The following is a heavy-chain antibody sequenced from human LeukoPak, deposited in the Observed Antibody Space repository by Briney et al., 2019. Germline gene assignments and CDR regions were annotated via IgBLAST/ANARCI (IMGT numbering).Heavy chain of an antibody. CDR3: VRVMPVAGSDS. CDR1: GFTFSNYW. V-gene: IGHV3-74*01. J-gene: IGHJ4*02. D-gene: IGHD6-19*01. CDR2: VKSDGTIT. Sequence: GGSLRLSCAASGFTFSNYWMHWVRQSPGKGLVWVSRVKSDGTITSYADSVKGRFTISRDNAKNTLYLQMNSLRVGDTAVYYCVRVMPVAGSDSWGQGTLVTVSS.